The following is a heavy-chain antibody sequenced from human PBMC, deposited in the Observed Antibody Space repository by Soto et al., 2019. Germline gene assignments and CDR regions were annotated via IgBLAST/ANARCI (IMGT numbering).Heavy chain of an antibody. CDR2: INPSGGST. CDR1: GYTFTSYY. D-gene: IGHD2-21*02. V-gene: IGHV1-46*01. Sequence: ASVKVSCKASGYTFTSYYMHWVRQAPGQGLEWMGIINPSGGSTSYAQKFQGRVTMTRDTSTSTVYMELSSLRSEDTAVYYCARDGMVYCGGDCGWFDPWGQGTLVTVSS. J-gene: IGHJ5*02. CDR3: ARDGMVYCGGDCGWFDP.